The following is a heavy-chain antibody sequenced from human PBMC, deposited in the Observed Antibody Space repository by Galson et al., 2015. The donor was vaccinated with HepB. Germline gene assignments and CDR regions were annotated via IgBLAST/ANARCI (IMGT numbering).Heavy chain of an antibody. V-gene: IGHV1-69*13. D-gene: IGHD3-10*01. CDR3: ARAVTMVRGVPEHFDY. J-gene: IGHJ4*02. CDR2: IIPIFGTA. Sequence: SVKVSCKASGGTFSSYAISWVRQAPGQGLEWMGGIIPIFGTANYAQKFQGRVTITADESTSTAYMELSSLRSEDTAVYYCARAVTMVRGVPEHFDYWGQGTLVTVSS. CDR1: GGTFSSYA.